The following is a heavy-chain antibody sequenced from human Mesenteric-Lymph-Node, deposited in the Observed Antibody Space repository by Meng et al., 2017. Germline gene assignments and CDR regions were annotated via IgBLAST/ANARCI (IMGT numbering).Heavy chain of an antibody. Sequence: QVQLVQSGAELKKPGASVKVSCKASGYTFTSYGGHWVRQAPGQGLEWMGWINVGNDKRKYSQKFQGRVTITRDTSASTAYMEVSSLRSEDTAVYYCARDRPYFDSNWFDPWGQGTLVTVSS. CDR2: INVGNDKR. CDR1: GYTFTSYG. D-gene: IGHD3-9*01. CDR3: ARDRPYFDSNWFDP. J-gene: IGHJ5*02. V-gene: IGHV1-3*01.